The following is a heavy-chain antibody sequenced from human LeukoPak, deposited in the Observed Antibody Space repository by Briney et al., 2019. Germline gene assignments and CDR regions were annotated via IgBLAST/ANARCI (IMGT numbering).Heavy chain of an antibody. V-gene: IGHV3-23*01. J-gene: IGHJ4*02. CDR2: ISGSGGTT. CDR1: GFTFSSYA. CDR3: AKDRNFYDSSGYYYGDY. D-gene: IGHD3-22*01. Sequence: PGGSLRLSCAASGFTFSSYAMSWVRQAPGKGLEWVSAISGSGGTTYYADSVRGRFTISRDNSKNTLYLQMNSLRGEDTAVYYCAKDRNFYDSSGYYYGDYWGQGTLVTVSS.